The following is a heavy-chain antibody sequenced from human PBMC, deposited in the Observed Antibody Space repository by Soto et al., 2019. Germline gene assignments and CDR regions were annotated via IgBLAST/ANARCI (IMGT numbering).Heavy chain of an antibody. V-gene: IGHV4-31*02. CDR2: IYYSGST. J-gene: IGHJ3*01. D-gene: IGHD3-22*01. CDR1: GCSISSGGYY. Sequence: TLSLTCTVSGCSISSGGYYWSLIRQHPGKGLEWIGYIYYSGSTYYNPSLKSRVTISVDTSKNQFSLKLSSVTAADTAVYYCAMRYYDSSGYPVWGQGTMVTVSS. CDR3: AMRYYDSSGYPV.